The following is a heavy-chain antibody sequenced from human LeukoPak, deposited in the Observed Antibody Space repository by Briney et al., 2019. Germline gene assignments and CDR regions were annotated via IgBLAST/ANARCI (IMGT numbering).Heavy chain of an antibody. CDR1: GFTFSDYY. J-gene: IGHJ4*02. Sequence: GGSLRLSCAASGFTFSDYYMSWVRQAPGKGLEWVSYISGSCSTIYYSDSVKGRFTVSRDNAKNSLYLQMNRLRAEDTAVYFCTREDFYYAAGFWGQGTLVTVSS. CDR2: ISGSCSTI. D-gene: IGHD3-10*01. CDR3: TREDFYYAAGF. V-gene: IGHV3-11*04.